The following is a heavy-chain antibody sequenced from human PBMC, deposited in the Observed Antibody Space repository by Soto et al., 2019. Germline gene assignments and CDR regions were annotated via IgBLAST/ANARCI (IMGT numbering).Heavy chain of an antibody. D-gene: IGHD5-18*01. CDR1: GYTFTSYY. CDR3: ARSVGYSYGYVSNYYYYYGMDV. V-gene: IGHV1-46*03. J-gene: IGHJ6*02. CDR2: INPSGGST. Sequence: ASVKVSCKASGYTFTSYYMHWVRQAPGQGLEWMGIINPSGGSTSYAQKFQGRVTMTRDTSTSTVYMELSSLRSEDTAVYYCARSVGYSYGYVSNYYYYYGMDVWGQGTTVTVS.